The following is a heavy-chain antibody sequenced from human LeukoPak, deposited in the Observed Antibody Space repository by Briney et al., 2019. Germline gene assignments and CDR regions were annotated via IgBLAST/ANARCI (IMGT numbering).Heavy chain of an antibody. CDR1: GFTFSNSW. Sequence: TGGSLRLSCAASGFTFSNSWMHWVRQAPGKGLVWVSRINSDGSSTSYADSVKGRFTISRDNAKNTLYLQMNSLRAEDTAVYYCAKGLNSPHYPYFDYWGQGTLVTVSS. V-gene: IGHV3-74*01. CDR3: AKGLNSPHYPYFDY. J-gene: IGHJ4*02. D-gene: IGHD2/OR15-2a*01. CDR2: INSDGSST.